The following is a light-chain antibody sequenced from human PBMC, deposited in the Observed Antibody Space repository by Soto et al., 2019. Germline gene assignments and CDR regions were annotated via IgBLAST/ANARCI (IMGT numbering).Light chain of an antibody. CDR2: SNN. CDR3: QSYDFSLSGSAV. Sequence: QSVLTQPPSVSGAPGQRITISCTGSSSNIGAGYDVHWYQQFPGTAPKLLLYSNNNRPSGVPDRFSGSKSCTSASLAITGLRAEDEADYYCQSYDFSLSGSAVFGGGTKLTVL. V-gene: IGLV1-40*01. CDR1: SSNIGAGYD. J-gene: IGLJ2*01.